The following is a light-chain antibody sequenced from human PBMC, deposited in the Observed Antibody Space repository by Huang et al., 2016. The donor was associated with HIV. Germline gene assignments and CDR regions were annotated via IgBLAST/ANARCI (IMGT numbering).Light chain of an antibody. J-gene: IGKJ3*01. CDR3: QQYNNWPIT. CDR2: GAS. Sequence: EIVMTQSPATLSVSPGERATLSCRASQSVSTNLAWFQREPGQAPRLLIFGASTRATGIPARFRGSGSGTEFSLTISSLQSEDFAVYYCQQYNNWPITFGPGTKVDVK. CDR1: QSVSTN. V-gene: IGKV3-15*01.